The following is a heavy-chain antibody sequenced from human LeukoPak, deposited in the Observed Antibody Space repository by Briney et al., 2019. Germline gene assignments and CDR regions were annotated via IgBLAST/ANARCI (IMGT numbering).Heavy chain of an antibody. CDR2: INYGGST. CDR3: ARATDSNGWLFDY. CDR1: GGSISSYY. Sequence: PSETLALTCTVSGGSISSYYWSWSRQPPGKGLEWIGYINYGGSTNYNPSLKSRVTISVDTSRNQFSLKLTSVTAADTAVYYCARATDSNGWLFDYWGQGTLVTVSS. J-gene: IGHJ4*02. V-gene: IGHV4-59*01. D-gene: IGHD6-19*01.